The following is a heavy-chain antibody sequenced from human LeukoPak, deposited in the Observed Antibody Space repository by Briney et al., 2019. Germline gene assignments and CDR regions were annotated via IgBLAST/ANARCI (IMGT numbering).Heavy chain of an antibody. CDR3: ARGRSITLLRGVAMSDGFDI. J-gene: IGHJ3*02. CDR1: GFTFSSYW. Sequence: PGGSLRLSCAASGFTFSSYWMSWVRQAPGKGLEWVAIIKQDGTEKYYVDSVKGRFTISRDNAKNSLYLQMNSLRAEDTAVYYCARGRSITLLRGVAMSDGFDIWGQGAMVAVSS. V-gene: IGHV3-7*02. D-gene: IGHD3-10*01. CDR2: IKQDGTEK.